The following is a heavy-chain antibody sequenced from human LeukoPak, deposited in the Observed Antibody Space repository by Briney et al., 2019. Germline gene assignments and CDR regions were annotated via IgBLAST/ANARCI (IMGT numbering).Heavy chain of an antibody. CDR2: ISSTSNDI. Sequence: PGGSLRLSCAASGVTLNSYSMNWVRQAPGKGLEWVSSISSTSNDIYYADSVKGRFTISRDNAKNSLYLQMNSLRAEDTAVYYCARVGTQWLVPGQGNFDYWGQGTLVTVSS. CDR3: ARVGTQWLVPGQGNFDY. J-gene: IGHJ4*02. D-gene: IGHD6-19*01. CDR1: GVTLNSYS. V-gene: IGHV3-21*01.